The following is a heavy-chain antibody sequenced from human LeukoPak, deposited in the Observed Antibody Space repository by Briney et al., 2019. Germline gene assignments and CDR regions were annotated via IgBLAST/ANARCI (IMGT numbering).Heavy chain of an antibody. CDR3: ARDGHGSGRYPLHYRDYYYYYGMDV. CDR1: GYTFTGYY. Sequence: GASVKVSCKASGYTFTGYYMHWVRQAPGQGLEWMGWINPNSGGTNYAQKFQGRVTMTRDTSISTAYMELSRLRSDDTAVYYCARDGHGSGRYPLHYRDYYYYYGMDVWGQGTTVTVSS. D-gene: IGHD3-10*01. J-gene: IGHJ6*02. CDR2: INPNSGGT. V-gene: IGHV1-2*02.